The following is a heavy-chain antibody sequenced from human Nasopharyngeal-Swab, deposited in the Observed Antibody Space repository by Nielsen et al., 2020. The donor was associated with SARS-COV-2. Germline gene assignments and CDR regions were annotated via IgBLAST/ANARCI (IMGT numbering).Heavy chain of an antibody. CDR2: INPNSGGT. CDR1: GYTFTGYY. D-gene: IGHD4-17*01. J-gene: IGHJ4*02. V-gene: IGHV1-2*06. CDR3: ARSVDYGDYFDY. Sequence: ASVKVSCKASGYTFTGYYMPWVRQAPGQGLEWMGRINPNSGGTNSAQKFQGRVTMTRDTSISTAYMELSRLRSDDTAVYYCARSVDYGDYFDYWGQGTLVTVSS.